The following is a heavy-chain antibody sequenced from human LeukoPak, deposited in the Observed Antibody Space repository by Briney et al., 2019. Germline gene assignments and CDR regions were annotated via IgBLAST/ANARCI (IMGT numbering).Heavy chain of an antibody. CDR1: GYTFTSYG. Sequence: ASVKVSCKASGYTFTSYGISWVRQAAAQGLEWMGWISAYNCNTNYAQKLQGRVTMTTDTSTSTAYMELRSLRSDDTAVYYCARGYYDILTGYLIPGDWWGQGTLVTVSS. CDR2: ISAYNCNT. D-gene: IGHD3-9*01. V-gene: IGHV1-18*01. CDR3: ARGYYDILTGYLIPGDW. J-gene: IGHJ4*02.